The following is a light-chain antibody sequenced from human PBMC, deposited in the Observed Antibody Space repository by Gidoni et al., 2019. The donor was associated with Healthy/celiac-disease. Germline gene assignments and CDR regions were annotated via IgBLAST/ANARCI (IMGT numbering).Light chain of an antibody. Sequence: SYELTQPTSVSVSPGQTARIPCSGDALPKQYAYWYQQKPGQAPVLVIYKDSERPSGIPERSSGSSSGTTVTLTISGVQAEDEADYYCQSADSSGIYVFGTGTKVTVL. CDR1: ALPKQY. V-gene: IGLV3-25*03. CDR3: QSADSSGIYV. J-gene: IGLJ1*01. CDR2: KDS.